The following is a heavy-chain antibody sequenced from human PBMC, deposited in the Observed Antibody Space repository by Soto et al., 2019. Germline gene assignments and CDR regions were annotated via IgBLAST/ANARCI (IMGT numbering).Heavy chain of an antibody. Sequence: EVQLLESGGGLVQPGGSLRLSCAASGFTFSSYAMSWVRQAPGKGLEWVSAISGSGGSTYYADSVKGRFTISRDNSKNTLYLQTNSLRAEDTAVYYCAKAASATIFGDNWFDPWGQGTLVTVSS. J-gene: IGHJ5*02. V-gene: IGHV3-23*01. D-gene: IGHD3-3*01. CDR2: ISGSGGST. CDR3: AKAASATIFGDNWFDP. CDR1: GFTFSSYA.